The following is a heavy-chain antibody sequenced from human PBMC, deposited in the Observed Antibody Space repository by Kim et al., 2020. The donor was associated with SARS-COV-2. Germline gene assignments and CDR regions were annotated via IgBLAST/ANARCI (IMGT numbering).Heavy chain of an antibody. J-gene: IGHJ3*02. V-gene: IGHV3-30*02. Sequence: YYADSVKGRFTISRDNSKNTLYLQMNSLRAEDTAVYYCATSFITNDAFDIWGQGTMVTVSS. CDR3: ATSFITNDAFDI. D-gene: IGHD3-10*01.